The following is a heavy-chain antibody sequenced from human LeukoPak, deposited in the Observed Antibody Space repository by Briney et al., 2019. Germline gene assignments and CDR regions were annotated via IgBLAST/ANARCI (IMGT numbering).Heavy chain of an antibody. V-gene: IGHV4-59*01. CDR1: GFSISSYY. CDR3: ARENGDYADGPDFDY. D-gene: IGHD4-17*01. Sequence: PSETLSLTCTVSGFSISSYYWSWIRQPPGKGLEWIGYIYYSGSTNYNPSLKSRVAISVDTSKNQFSLKLSSVTAADTAVYYCARENGDYADGPDFDYWGQGTLVTVSS. CDR2: IYYSGST. J-gene: IGHJ4*02.